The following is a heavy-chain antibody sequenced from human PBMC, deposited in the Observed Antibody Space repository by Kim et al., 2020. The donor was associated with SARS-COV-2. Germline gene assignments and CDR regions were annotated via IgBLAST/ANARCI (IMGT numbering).Heavy chain of an antibody. V-gene: IGHV1-3*01. J-gene: IGHJ4*02. Sequence: TKDSQKFQGRITISRDTSANTAYMELRSLTTKDTAFYYCVRDKNPTVYDYWGQGTLVTVSS. CDR3: VRDKNPTVYDY. D-gene: IGHD4-4*01. CDR2: T.